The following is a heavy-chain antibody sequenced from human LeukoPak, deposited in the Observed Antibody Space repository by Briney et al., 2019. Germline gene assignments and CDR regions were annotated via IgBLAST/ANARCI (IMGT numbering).Heavy chain of an antibody. CDR3: ASGGGGYCSSTSCHLAAHHDY. D-gene: IGHD2-2*01. V-gene: IGHV1-69*01. Sequence: ASVKVSCKASGGTFSSYAISWVRQAPGQGLEWMGGIIPIFGTASYAQKFQGRVTIAADESTSTAYMELSSLRSEDTAVYYCASGGGGYCSSTSCHLAAHHDYWGQGTLVTVSS. CDR1: GGTFSSYA. CDR2: IIPIFGTA. J-gene: IGHJ4*02.